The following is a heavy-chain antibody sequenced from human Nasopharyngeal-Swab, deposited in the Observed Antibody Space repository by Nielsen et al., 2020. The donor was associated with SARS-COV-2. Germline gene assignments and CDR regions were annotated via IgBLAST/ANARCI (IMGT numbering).Heavy chain of an antibody. D-gene: IGHD1-26*01. V-gene: IGHV3-20*01. CDR2: INWNSGST. CDR3: AREGSYRDFDY. J-gene: IGHJ4*02. Sequence: VRQAPGKGLEWVSGINWNSGSTGYADSVKGRFTISRDNAKNSLYLQMNSLRAEDTALYHCAREGSYRDFDYWGQGTLVTVSS.